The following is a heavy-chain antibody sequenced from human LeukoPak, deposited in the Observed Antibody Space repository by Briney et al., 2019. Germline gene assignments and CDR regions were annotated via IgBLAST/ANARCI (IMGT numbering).Heavy chain of an antibody. CDR1: GGTFSSHA. J-gene: IGHJ6*03. Sequence: GASVTVSCKASGGTFSSHAMGWVRQAPGQGPEWMGGIIPISSTPNYPQNFQAMVTITTDESTSTAYMELSSLTSDDTAVYYCARGLQYQLLKALGYYYMDVWGEGTTVTVSS. CDR3: ARGLQYQLLKALGYYYMDV. D-gene: IGHD2-2*01. CDR2: IIPISSTP. V-gene: IGHV1-69*05.